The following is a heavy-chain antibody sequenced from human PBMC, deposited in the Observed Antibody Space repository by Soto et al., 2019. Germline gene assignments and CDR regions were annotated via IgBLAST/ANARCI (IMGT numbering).Heavy chain of an antibody. CDR2: INPNSGGT. Sequence: ASVKVSCKTSGYTFTDHYMHWVRQAPGQGPEWMGWINPNSGGTNYAQKFQGRVTMTRDTSISTAYMELSRLRSDDTAMYYCASCTNGDCFLYGMEVWGQGTTVTVSS. J-gene: IGHJ6*02. D-gene: IGHD2-8*01. CDR3: ASCTNGDCFLYGMEV. CDR1: GYTFTDHY. V-gene: IGHV1-2*02.